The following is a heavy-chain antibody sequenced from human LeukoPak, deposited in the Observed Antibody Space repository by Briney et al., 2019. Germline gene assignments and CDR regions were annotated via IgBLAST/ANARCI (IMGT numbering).Heavy chain of an antibody. Sequence: SETLSLTCTVSGGSISSHYWSWIRQPPGKGLEWIGYMYHSGSTNYNPSLKSRVTMSVDTSKNQFSLKLSSVTAADTAVYYCARVIGVITSAYYYYYMDVWGKGTTVTVSS. CDR2: MYHSGST. CDR1: GGSISSHY. J-gene: IGHJ6*03. D-gene: IGHD3-22*01. V-gene: IGHV4-59*11. CDR3: ARVIGVITSAYYYYYMDV.